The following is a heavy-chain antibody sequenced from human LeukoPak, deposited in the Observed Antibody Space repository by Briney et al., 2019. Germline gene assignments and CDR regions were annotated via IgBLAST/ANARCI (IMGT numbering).Heavy chain of an antibody. V-gene: IGHV3-74*01. CDR3: AKDENDYYGFWSGYSQF. J-gene: IGHJ4*02. CDR1: GFTFRSYW. Sequence: GGSLRLSCAASGFTFRSYWMHWVRQAPGKGLVWVSRINSDGSSTYYADSVKGRFTISRDNSKNTLYLQMNSLRAEDTAVYYCAKDENDYYGFWSGYSQFWGQGTLVTVSS. D-gene: IGHD3-3*01. CDR2: INSDGSST.